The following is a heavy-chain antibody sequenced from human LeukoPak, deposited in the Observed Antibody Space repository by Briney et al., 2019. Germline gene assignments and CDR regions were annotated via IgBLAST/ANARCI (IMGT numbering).Heavy chain of an antibody. CDR2: FDPEDGET. D-gene: IGHD2-8*01. CDR3: ATANGGYYYYMDV. J-gene: IGHJ6*03. CDR1: GYTLTELS. Sequence: ASVKVSCKVSGYTLTELSMHWVRQAPGKGLEWMGGFDPEDGETIYAQKFQGRVTITEDTSTDTAYMELSSLRSEDTAVYYCATANGGYYYYMDVWGKGTTVTVSS. V-gene: IGHV1-24*01.